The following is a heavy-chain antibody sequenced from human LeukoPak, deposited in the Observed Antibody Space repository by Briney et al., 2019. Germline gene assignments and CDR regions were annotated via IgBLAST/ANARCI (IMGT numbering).Heavy chain of an antibody. V-gene: IGHV3-33*01. Sequence: GRSLRLSCAASGFTFSSYGMHWVRQAPGKGLEWVAVIWYDGSNKYYVDSVKGRFTISRDNSKNTLYLQMNSLRAEDTAVYYCARGQWLHDFYGMDVWGQGTTVTVSS. CDR1: GFTFSSYG. CDR3: ARGQWLHDFYGMDV. D-gene: IGHD3-22*01. J-gene: IGHJ6*02. CDR2: IWYDGSNK.